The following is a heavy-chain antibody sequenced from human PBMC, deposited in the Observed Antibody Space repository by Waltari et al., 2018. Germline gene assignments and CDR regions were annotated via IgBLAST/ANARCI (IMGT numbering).Heavy chain of an antibody. D-gene: IGHD4-4*01. CDR2: IIPILGIA. Sequence: QVQLVQSGAEVKKPGSSVKVSCKASGGTFSSYTISWVRQAPGQGLEWMGRIIPILGIANYAQKFQGRVTITADKSTSTAYMELSSLRSEDTAVYYCASQLQDYYYGMDVWGQGTTVTVSS. CDR3: ASQLQDYYYGMDV. CDR1: GGTFSSYT. J-gene: IGHJ6*02. V-gene: IGHV1-69*02.